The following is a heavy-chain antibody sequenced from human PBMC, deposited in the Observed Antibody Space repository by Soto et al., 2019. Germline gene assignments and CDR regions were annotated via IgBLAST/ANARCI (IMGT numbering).Heavy chain of an antibody. J-gene: IGHJ4*02. Sequence: EVQLVESGGGLIQPGGSLRLSCAVSGFTVSNHYMSWVRQAPGKGLEGVSVIYSGGYTAYGDSVKGRFTISRDNSKNTLKLQINSRGPGDPAVYFWAPHPGGGGYWGQGTLVTVSS. D-gene: IGHD3-10*01. CDR1: GFTVSNHY. CDR3: APHPGGGGY. CDR2: IYSGGYT. V-gene: IGHV3-53*01.